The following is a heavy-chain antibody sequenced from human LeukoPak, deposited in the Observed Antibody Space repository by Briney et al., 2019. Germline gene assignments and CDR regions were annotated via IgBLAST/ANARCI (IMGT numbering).Heavy chain of an antibody. CDR1: GGSISSCSYY. CDR2: IYTSGST. D-gene: IGHD2-15*01. Sequence: SETLSLTCTVSGGSISSCSYYWSWIRQPAGKGLEWIGRIYTSGSTNYNPSLKSRVTISVDTSKNQFSLKLSSVTAADTAVYYCARGPGGMGDYWGQGTLVTVSS. V-gene: IGHV4-61*02. CDR3: ARGPGGMGDY. J-gene: IGHJ4*02.